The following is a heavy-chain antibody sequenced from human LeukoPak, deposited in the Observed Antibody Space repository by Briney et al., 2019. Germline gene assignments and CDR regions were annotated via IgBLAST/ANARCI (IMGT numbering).Heavy chain of an antibody. CDR1: GGTFSSYA. Sequence: SVKVSCKASGGTFSSYAISWVRQAPGQGLEWMGGIIPIFGTANYAQKFQGRVTITTDESTSTAYMELSSLRSEDTAVYYCATALRFQPLLYPGPFDYWGQGTLVAVSS. CDR2: IIPIFGTA. D-gene: IGHD2-2*02. V-gene: IGHV1-69*05. CDR3: ATALRFQPLLYPGPFDY. J-gene: IGHJ4*02.